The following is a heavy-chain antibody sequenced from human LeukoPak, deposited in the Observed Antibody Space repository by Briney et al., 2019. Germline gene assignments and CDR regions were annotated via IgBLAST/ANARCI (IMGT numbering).Heavy chain of an antibody. CDR1: GFTFSSHG. Sequence: GGSLRLSCAASGFTFSSHGMHWVRQAPGKGLEWVAFIRYDGSNKYYADSVKGRFTISRDDSKSTLYLQMNSLRAEDTAVYYCADPLVGVPDYWGQGTLVTVSS. CDR2: IRYDGSNK. V-gene: IGHV3-30*02. J-gene: IGHJ4*02. D-gene: IGHD1-26*01. CDR3: ADPLVGVPDY.